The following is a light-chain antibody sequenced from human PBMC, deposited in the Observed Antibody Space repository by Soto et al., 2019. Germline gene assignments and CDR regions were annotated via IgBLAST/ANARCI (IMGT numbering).Light chain of an antibody. CDR3: QEYNNWRPIT. V-gene: IGKV1-5*03. J-gene: IGKJ4*01. CDR2: EAS. CDR1: QSISTW. Sequence: DIQMTQSPSTLSASVGDRVTITCRASQSISTWLAWYQQKSGKAPKLLIYEASSLGSGVPSRFSGSGSGTEFTLTISSLQSEDFAIYYCQEYNNWRPITFGGGTKVDIK.